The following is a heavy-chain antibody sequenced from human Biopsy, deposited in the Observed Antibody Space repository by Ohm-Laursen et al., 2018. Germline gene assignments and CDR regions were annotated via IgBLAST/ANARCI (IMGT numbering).Heavy chain of an antibody. D-gene: IGHD3-9*01. CDR2: NITILGTG. J-gene: IGHJ1*01. Sequence: ASVKVSCKAPGGTFSNYGVNWVRQAPGQGLEWLGGNITILGTGNYAQKFQDRVTVAAETSTSTATMDLRSLRSDDTAVYYCATKLTGYFHHWGQGTLVIVSS. CDR3: ATKLTGYFHH. CDR1: GGTFSNYG. V-gene: IGHV1-69*06.